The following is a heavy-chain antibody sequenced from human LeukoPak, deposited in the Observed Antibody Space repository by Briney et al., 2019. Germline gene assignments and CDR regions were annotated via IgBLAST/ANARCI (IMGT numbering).Heavy chain of an antibody. V-gene: IGHV1-2*04. CDR1: GYTFTGYY. Sequence: ASVKVSCKASGYTFTGYYMHWVRQAPGQGLEWMGWINPNSGGTNYAQKCQGWVTMTRDTSISTAYMELSRLRSDDTAVYYCARELGQEGYSSGWFPQTPPAHYYYGMDVWGQGTTVTVSS. CDR2: INPNSGGT. CDR3: ARELGQEGYSSGWFPQTPPAHYYYGMDV. D-gene: IGHD6-19*01. J-gene: IGHJ6*02.